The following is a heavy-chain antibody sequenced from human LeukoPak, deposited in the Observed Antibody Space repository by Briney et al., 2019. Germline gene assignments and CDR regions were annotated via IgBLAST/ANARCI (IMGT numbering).Heavy chain of an antibody. CDR1: GGTFSSYA. CDR3: ARDVRAVSYYYYYMDV. Sequence: SVKVSCKASGGTFSSYAISRVRQAPGQGLEWMGRIIPILGIANYAQKFQGRVTITADKSTSTAYMELSSLRSDDTAVYYCARDVRAVSYYYYYMDVWGKGTTVTVSS. CDR2: IIPILGIA. V-gene: IGHV1-69*04. J-gene: IGHJ6*03. D-gene: IGHD2-8*02.